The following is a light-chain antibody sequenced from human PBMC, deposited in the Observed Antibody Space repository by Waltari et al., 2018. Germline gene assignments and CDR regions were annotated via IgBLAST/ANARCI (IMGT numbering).Light chain of an antibody. CDR1: SSVIGTYNY. CDR3: CSYARSRTLL. Sequence: QSALTQPASVSGSPGQSTTISCTGTSSVIGTYNYVSWYQQYPGKAPKLMIHGVTNRPSGVSDRFSGSKSGNTASLTISGLQAEDEAVYYCCSYARSRTLLFGGGTELTVL. V-gene: IGLV2-23*01. J-gene: IGLJ3*02. CDR2: GVT.